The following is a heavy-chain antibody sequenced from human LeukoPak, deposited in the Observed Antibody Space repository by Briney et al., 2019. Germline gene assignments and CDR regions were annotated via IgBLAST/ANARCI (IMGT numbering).Heavy chain of an antibody. Sequence: PRGSLSLSCAASGFTLSTYGMSWGRRAPGKGLGWVAGLWNDGSYKNYAGFVKGRFNFSRDNSKKTLYPQMNSLRGQDPAGHSFARTYFVSSSSQESAFDYWGQGTLVTVSS. V-gene: IGHV3-33*01. CDR3: ARTYFVSSSSQESAFDY. D-gene: IGHD3-22*01. CDR1: GFTLSTYG. J-gene: IGHJ4*02. CDR2: LWNDGSYK.